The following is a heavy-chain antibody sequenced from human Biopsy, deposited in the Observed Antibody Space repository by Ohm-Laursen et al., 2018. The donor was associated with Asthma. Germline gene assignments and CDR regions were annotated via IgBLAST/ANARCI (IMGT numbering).Heavy chain of an antibody. D-gene: IGHD2-21*02. Sequence: PPGTLSLTCTVSGVSISSDYWSWIRQPPGKGLEWIGHIYYSGSTNYRPSLKSRVTISVDTSKNQFSLKLRSVTAADAAVYYCARGISRVTGLFDHFDSWGQGTLVTVSS. CDR3: ARGISRVTGLFDHFDS. V-gene: IGHV4-59*01. J-gene: IGHJ4*02. CDR1: GVSISSDY. CDR2: IYYSGST.